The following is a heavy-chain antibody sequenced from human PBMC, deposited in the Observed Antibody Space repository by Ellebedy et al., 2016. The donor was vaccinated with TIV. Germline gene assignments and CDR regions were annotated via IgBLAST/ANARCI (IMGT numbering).Heavy chain of an antibody. D-gene: IGHD6-6*01. J-gene: IGHJ4*02. CDR3: ARDSSYSSSSG. Sequence: ASVKVSCKASGGTFSSYAISWVRQAPGQGLEWMGRIIPILGIANYAQKFQGRVTITADKSTSTAYMELSSLRSEDTAVYYCARDSSYSSSSGWGQGTLVTVSP. V-gene: IGHV1-69*04. CDR1: GGTFSSYA. CDR2: IIPILGIA.